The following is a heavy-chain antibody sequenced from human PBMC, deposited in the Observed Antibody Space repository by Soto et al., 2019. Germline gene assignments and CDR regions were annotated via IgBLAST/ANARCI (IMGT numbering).Heavy chain of an antibody. Sequence: QVQLVQSGAEVKKPGSSVKVSCKASGGTFSSYAISWVRQAPGQGLEWMGGIIPIFGTTTYAQKFQGRVTISTDESTGPPCIELSSLRSEDTARYYCPRVVTVVKSCHFWYVDLWGRGTLVTVSS. CDR2: IIPIFGTT. D-gene: IGHD2-15*01. J-gene: IGHJ2*01. V-gene: IGHV1-69*05. CDR1: GGTFSSYA. CDR3: PRVVTVVKSCHFWYVDL.